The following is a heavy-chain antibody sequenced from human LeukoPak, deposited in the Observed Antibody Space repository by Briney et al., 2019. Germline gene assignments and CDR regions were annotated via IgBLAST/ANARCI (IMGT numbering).Heavy chain of an antibody. D-gene: IGHD6-19*01. Sequence: PGGSLRLSCAASGFTFSNYAMHWVRQAPGKGLEWVAVISYGGSNKYYTDSVKGRFTISRDNSKNTLYLQMNSLRAEDTAVYYCARGIETRGWYDSGWFDPWGQGTLVTVSS. J-gene: IGHJ5*02. V-gene: IGHV3-30*04. CDR1: GFTFSNYA. CDR2: ISYGGSNK. CDR3: ARGIETRGWYDSGWFDP.